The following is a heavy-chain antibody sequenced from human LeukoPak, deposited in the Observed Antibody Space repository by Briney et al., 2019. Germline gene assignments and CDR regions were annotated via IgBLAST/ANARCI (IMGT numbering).Heavy chain of an antibody. CDR2: ISGSGGAP. Sequence: PGGSLRLSCAASGFTFSSYVMNWVRQPPGKGLEWVSSISGSGGAPFYVDSVKGRFAISRDNSKNTLFLQLSGLRFEDTAVYYCAIFHASGSSGRGSGSWGQGTLVTVSS. V-gene: IGHV3-23*01. D-gene: IGHD3-10*01. J-gene: IGHJ4*02. CDR1: GFTFSSYV. CDR3: AIFHASGSSGRGSGS.